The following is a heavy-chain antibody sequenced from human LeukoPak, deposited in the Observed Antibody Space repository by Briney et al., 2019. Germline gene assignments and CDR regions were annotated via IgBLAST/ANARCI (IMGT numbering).Heavy chain of an antibody. V-gene: IGHV3-7*04. CDR3: ARGGGLDV. J-gene: IGHJ4*02. CDR1: GFTFSSYW. D-gene: IGHD3/OR15-3a*01. Sequence: GGSLRLSCAASGFTFSSYWMNWARQAPGKGLEWVASIKHNGNVNYYVDSVKGRFTISRDNAKNSLYLQMSNLRAEDTAVYYCARGGGLDVWGQGTLVTVSS. CDR2: IKHNGNVN.